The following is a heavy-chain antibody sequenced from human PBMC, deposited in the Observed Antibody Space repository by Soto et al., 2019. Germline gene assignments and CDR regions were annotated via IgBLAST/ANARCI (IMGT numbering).Heavy chain of an antibody. D-gene: IGHD6-13*01. CDR1: GFTFGDYA. CDR3: TRDRYGSSWYYYVDV. Sequence: GGSLRLSCTASGFTFGDYAMGWFRQAPGKGLEWVGFIRSKAYGGTIEYAASVRGRFTISRDDSKGVAYLQMNSLKTEDTAVYYCTRDRYGSSWYYYVDVWGEGTTVTVSS. V-gene: IGHV3-49*03. J-gene: IGHJ6*03. CDR2: IRSKAYGGTI.